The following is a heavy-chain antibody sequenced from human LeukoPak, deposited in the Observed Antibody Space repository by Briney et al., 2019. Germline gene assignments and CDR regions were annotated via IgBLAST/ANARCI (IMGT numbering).Heavy chain of an antibody. CDR2: IKQDGSEK. J-gene: IGHJ6*03. D-gene: IGHD5-18*01. CDR3: ARRGYSYGQDYYYMDV. CDR1: GFTFSSYW. Sequence: PGGSLRLSCAASGFTFSSYWMSWVRQAPGKGLEWVANIKQDGSEKYYVDSVKGRFTISRDNAKNSLYLQMNSLRAEDTAVYYCARRGYSYGQDYYYMDVWGKGTTVTVSS. V-gene: IGHV3-7*01.